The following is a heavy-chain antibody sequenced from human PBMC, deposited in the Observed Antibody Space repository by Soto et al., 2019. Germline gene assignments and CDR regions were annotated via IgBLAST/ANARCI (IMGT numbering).Heavy chain of an antibody. CDR1: GYTFTSYA. CDR2: INAGNGNT. V-gene: IGHV1-3*01. J-gene: IGHJ3*02. D-gene: IGHD1-7*01. CDR3: ARVNWNYVGAFDI. Sequence: ASVKVSCKASGYTFTSYAMHWVRQAPGQRLEWMGWINAGNGNTNYAQKLQGRVTMTRDTSTSTAYMELRSLRSEDTAVYYCARVNWNYVGAFDIWGQGTMVTVSS.